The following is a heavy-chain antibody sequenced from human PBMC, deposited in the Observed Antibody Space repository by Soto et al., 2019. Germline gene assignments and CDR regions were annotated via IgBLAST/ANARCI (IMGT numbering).Heavy chain of an antibody. D-gene: IGHD6-19*01. CDR3: AKGYSSGLYYFDY. CDR2: ISGSGGST. CDR1: GFTFSSYA. Sequence: GGSLRLSCAASGFTFSSYAMSWVRQAPGKGLEWVSAISGSGGSTYYEDSVKGRFTISRDNSKNTLYLQMNSLRAEDTAVYYCAKGYSSGLYYFDYWGQGTLVTVSS. V-gene: IGHV3-23*01. J-gene: IGHJ4*02.